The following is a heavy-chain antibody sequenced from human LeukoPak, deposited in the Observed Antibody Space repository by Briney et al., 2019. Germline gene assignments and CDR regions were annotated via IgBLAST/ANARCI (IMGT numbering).Heavy chain of an antibody. CDR1: GFTFSSYW. CDR2: IKQDGSEK. V-gene: IGHV3-7*01. Sequence: GGSLRLSCAASGFTFSSYWMSWVRQAPGKGLEWVANIKQDGSEKYYVDSVKGRFTISRDNRKNTLYLQMSSLSAEDTAVYYCARDGSGFYYYYYMDVWGRGTAVTVSS. CDR3: ARDGSGFYYYYYMDV. J-gene: IGHJ6*03. D-gene: IGHD6-25*01.